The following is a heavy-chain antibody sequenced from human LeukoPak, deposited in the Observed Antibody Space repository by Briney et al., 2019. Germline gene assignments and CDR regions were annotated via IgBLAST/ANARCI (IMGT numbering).Heavy chain of an antibody. Sequence: KPGGSLRLSCAASGFTFSDYYMSWIRQAPGKGLEWVSYISSSSSYTNYADSVKGRFGISRDNSKSTTYLQMNGLRPDDTAVYYCAKTTGGWPRFFDHWGQGTLVAVSS. CDR1: GFTFSDYY. CDR2: ISSSSSYT. D-gene: IGHD1-1*01. CDR3: AKTTGGWPRFFDH. J-gene: IGHJ4*02. V-gene: IGHV3-11*06.